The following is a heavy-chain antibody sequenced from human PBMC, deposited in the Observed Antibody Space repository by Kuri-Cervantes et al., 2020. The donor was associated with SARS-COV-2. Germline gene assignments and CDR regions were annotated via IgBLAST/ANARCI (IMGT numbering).Heavy chain of an antibody. Sequence: GESLKISCAVSGFTFSDYSMHWVRQGPGRGLVWVSRIKSDGSSTSYADSVEGRFTISRDNAKNTLYLQMNSLRAKDTAVYYCARAVSGGNSHYDFWGQGALFTVSS. D-gene: IGHD4-23*01. J-gene: IGHJ4*02. CDR3: ARAVSGGNSHYDF. V-gene: IGHV3-74*01. CDR1: GFTFSDYS. CDR2: IKSDGSST.